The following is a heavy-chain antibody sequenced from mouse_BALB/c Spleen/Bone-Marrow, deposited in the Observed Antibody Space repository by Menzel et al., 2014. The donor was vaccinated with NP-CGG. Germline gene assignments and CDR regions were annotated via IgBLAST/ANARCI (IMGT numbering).Heavy chain of an antibody. CDR1: GFTFTDYY. D-gene: IGHD2-3*01. CDR2: IRNKANGYTT. Sequence: DVKLVESGGGLVQPGGSLRLSCATSGFTFTDYYMSWVRQPPGKALEWLGFIRNKANGYTTEYSASVKGRFTISRDNSQSIPYLQMNTLRAEDSATYYCARGGNDLDYWGQGTTLTVSS. CDR3: ARGGNDLDY. V-gene: IGHV7-3*02. J-gene: IGHJ2*01.